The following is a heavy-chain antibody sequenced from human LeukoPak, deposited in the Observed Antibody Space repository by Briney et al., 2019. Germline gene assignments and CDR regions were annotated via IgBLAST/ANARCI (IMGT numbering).Heavy chain of an antibody. J-gene: IGHJ4*02. V-gene: IGHV4-31*03. Sequence: PSETLSLTCTVSGGSISSGGYYWSWIRQHPGKGLEWIGYSYYSGSTYYNRSLKSRVTISVDTSKNPFSLKLRSVTAADTAVYYCARMEAHGHWPFDYWGQGTLVTVSS. CDR1: GGSISSGGYY. CDR3: ARMEAHGHWPFDY. CDR2: SYYSGST. D-gene: IGHD1-1*01.